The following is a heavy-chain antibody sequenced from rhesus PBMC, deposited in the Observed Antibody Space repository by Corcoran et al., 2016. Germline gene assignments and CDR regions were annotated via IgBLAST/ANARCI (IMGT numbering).Heavy chain of an antibody. J-gene: IGHJ4*01. CDR2: IYGSGGST. Sequence: QVQLQESGPGLVKPSETLSLTCTVSGGSISDSYYWNWIRQPPGKGLEWMGRIYGSGGSTSYNPSLKSRVTSSKDTSKNQCSLKLSSVTAADTAVYYCARGYYLAFDYWGQGVLVTVSS. CDR1: GGSISDSYY. D-gene: IGHD3-28*01. V-gene: IGHV4-92*01. CDR3: ARGYYLAFDY.